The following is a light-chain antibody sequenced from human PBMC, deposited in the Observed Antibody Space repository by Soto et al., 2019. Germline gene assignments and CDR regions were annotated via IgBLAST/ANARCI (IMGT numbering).Light chain of an antibody. V-gene: IGLV1-51*01. CDR1: SSNIGNSF. J-gene: IGLJ3*02. CDR3: GTWDSSLSAGV. CDR2: DNN. Sequence: QSALTQPPSVSAAPGQKVTISCSGSSSNIGNSFVSWYQQLPGTAPKLLISDNNKRPSGIPDRFSGSKSGTSATLDITGLQTGDEADYYCGTWDSSLSAGVFGGGTKLTVL.